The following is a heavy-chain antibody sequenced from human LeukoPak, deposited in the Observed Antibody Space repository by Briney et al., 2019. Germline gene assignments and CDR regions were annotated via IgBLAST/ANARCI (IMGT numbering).Heavy chain of an antibody. CDR3: ARDLGKIGGNSSPFDY. J-gene: IGHJ4*02. Sequence: GGSLRLSCAASGFTFSTYWMSWVRQAPGKGLEWVANIKQDGSEKYFVDSVKGRFTISRDNAKNSLYLQMNSLRAEDTAVYYCARDLGKIGGNSSPFDYWGQGTLVTVSS. D-gene: IGHD4-23*01. CDR1: GFTFSTYW. V-gene: IGHV3-7*01. CDR2: IKQDGSEK.